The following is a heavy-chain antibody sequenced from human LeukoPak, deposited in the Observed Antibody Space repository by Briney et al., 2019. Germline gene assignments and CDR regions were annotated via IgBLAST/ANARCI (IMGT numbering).Heavy chain of an antibody. Sequence: PGESLRLSCAASGFTVSSNYMSWVRQAPGKGLEWVSVIYSGGSTYYADSVKGRFTISRDNSKNTLYLQMNSLRAEDTAVYYCARDRYYDILTGYYTSYGMDVWGQGTTVTVSS. CDR3: ARDRYYDILTGYYTSYGMDV. D-gene: IGHD3-9*01. CDR2: IYSGGST. CDR1: GFTVSSNY. J-gene: IGHJ6*02. V-gene: IGHV3-66*01.